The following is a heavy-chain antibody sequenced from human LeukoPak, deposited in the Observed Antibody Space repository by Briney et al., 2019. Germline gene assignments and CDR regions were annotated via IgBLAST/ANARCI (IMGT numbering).Heavy chain of an antibody. J-gene: IGHJ4*02. CDR1: GGTFSSYV. Sequence: GPSVKVSCKASGGTFSSYVISWVRQAPGQGLEWMGGIIPIFGTANYAQKFQGRVTITADESPSTAYMELSSLRSEHTAVYYCASNDIVVVPAAPAKPFDYWGQGTLVTVSS. CDR2: IIPIFGTA. V-gene: IGHV1-69*01. D-gene: IGHD2-2*01. CDR3: ASNDIVVVPAAPAKPFDY.